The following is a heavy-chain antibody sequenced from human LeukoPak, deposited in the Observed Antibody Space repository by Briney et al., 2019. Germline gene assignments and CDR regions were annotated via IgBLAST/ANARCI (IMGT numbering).Heavy chain of an antibody. D-gene: IGHD2-8*01. J-gene: IGHJ4*02. CDR2: IHYGGTV. CDR1: GGSISSSIYY. CDR3: ARTFCTDGFCYFFY. V-gene: IGHV4-39*01. Sequence: SETLSLTCSVSGGSISSSIYYWGWIRQPPGKGLEWIGSIHYGGTVYYNPSLKSRVTISVDTSKNQFSLKLTSVTAADTSVYYCARTFCTDGFCYFFYWGQGTLVTVSS.